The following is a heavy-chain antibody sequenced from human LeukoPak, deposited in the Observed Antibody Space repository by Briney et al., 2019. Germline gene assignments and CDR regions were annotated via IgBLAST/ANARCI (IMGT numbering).Heavy chain of an antibody. D-gene: IGHD1-14*01. J-gene: IGHJ4*02. CDR3: ARSRKEGPFDY. CDR2: ISGSGFST. Sequence: GGSLRLSCAASGFTFSSYAMSWVRQAPGKGLEWVSAISGSGFSTYYADSVEGRFTISRDNSKNTLFLQMNSLRAEDTAIYYCARSRKEGPFDYWGQGTLVTVSS. CDR1: GFTFSSYA. V-gene: IGHV3-23*01.